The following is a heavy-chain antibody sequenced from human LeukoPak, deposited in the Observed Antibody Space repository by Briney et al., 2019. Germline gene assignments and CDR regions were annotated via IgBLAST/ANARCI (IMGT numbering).Heavy chain of an antibody. CDR3: ARGYCSSTDCHLARHFEY. D-gene: IGHD2-2*01. CDR2: TSGDGITT. J-gene: IGHJ4*02. V-gene: IGHV3-43*02. Sequence: GGSLRLSCAASGFTFHNYAIHWVRQAPGKGLEWVSLTSGDGITTYFADSVKGRFTISRDNAKNSLYLQMDSLREEDTAVYYCARGYCSSTDCHLARHFEYWGQGTLVTVSS. CDR1: GFTFHNYA.